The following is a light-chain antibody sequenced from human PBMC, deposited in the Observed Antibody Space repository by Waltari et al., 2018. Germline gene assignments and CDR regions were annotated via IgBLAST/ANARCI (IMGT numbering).Light chain of an antibody. V-gene: IGLV2-14*03. CDR2: DVS. CDR3: SSYSTTTTLVV. Sequence: QSVLTQPVSVSGSPGQSITISCTGTSNDIGDYNYISWYQQHPGKGPKLFIYDVSSRPSGVSHRFSGSKSGNTASLTLSGLQAEDEGYYYCSSYSTTTTLVVFGGGTKLTVL. J-gene: IGLJ2*01. CDR1: SNDIGDYNY.